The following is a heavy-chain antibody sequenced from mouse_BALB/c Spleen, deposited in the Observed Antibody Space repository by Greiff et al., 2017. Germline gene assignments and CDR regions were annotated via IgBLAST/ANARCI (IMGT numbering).Heavy chain of an antibody. Sequence: EVKVEESGGGLVQPGGSMKLSCVASGFTFSSYWMSWVRQSPEKGLEWVAEIRLKSDNYATHYAESVKGKFTISRDDSKSRLYLQMNSLRAEDTGIYYCTGSPSRRLWFAYWGQGTLVTVSA. CDR1: GFTFSSYW. D-gene: IGHD1-1*02. CDR2: IRLKSDNYAT. V-gene: IGHV6-6*02. CDR3: TGSPSRRLWFAY. J-gene: IGHJ3*01.